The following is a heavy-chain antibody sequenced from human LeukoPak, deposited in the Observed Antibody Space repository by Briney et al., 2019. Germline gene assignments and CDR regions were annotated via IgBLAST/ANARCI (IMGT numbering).Heavy chain of an antibody. J-gene: IGHJ5*02. D-gene: IGHD3-10*01. CDR1: GFTVSSNY. CDR2: ISGSGGIT. V-gene: IGHV3-23*01. CDR3: AKDDGEYARS. Sequence: PGGSLRLSCAASGFTVSSNYMSWVRQAPGKGLEWLSAISGSGGITYYADSVKGRFTISRDNSKNTLYLQMNSLRAEDTAVYYCAKDDGEYARSWGQGTLVTVSS.